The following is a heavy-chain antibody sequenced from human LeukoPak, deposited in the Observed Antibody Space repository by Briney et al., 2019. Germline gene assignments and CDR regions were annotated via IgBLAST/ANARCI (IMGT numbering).Heavy chain of an antibody. CDR3: AKDPRIAVAGQGGYYFDS. V-gene: IGHV1-69*01. CDR2: IIPIFGTA. Sequence: GSSVKVSCKASGGTFSSYAISWVRQAPGQGLEWMGGIIPIFGTANYAQKFQGRVTITADESTSTAYMELSSLRSEDTAVYYCAKDPRIAVAGQGGYYFDSWGQGTLVTVSS. J-gene: IGHJ4*02. D-gene: IGHD6-19*01. CDR1: GGTFSSYA.